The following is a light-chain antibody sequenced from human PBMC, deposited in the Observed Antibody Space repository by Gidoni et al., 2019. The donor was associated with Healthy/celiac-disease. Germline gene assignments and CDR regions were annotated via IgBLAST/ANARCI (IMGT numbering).Light chain of an antibody. Sequence: EIVMTQSPATLSVSPGERATLSCRASQGVSSNLAWYQQKPGQAPRLLIYGASTRATGIPARFSGSGSGTEFTLTISSLQSEDFAVYYCQHYNNWPPLTFGGGTKVEIK. V-gene: IGKV3-15*01. CDR3: QHYNNWPPLT. CDR1: QGVSSN. CDR2: GAS. J-gene: IGKJ4*01.